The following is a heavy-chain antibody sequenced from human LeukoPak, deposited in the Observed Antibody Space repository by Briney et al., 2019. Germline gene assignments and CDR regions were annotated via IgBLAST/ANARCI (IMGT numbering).Heavy chain of an antibody. CDR3: ARGATVTSMYYYDSSGYYYDY. V-gene: IGHV4-34*01. Sequence: SETLSLTCAVYGGSFSGYYWSWIRQPPGKGLEWIGEINHSGSTNYNPSLKSRVTISVDTSKNQFSLKLSSVTAADTAVYYCARGATVTSMYYYDSSGYYYDYWGQGTLVTVSS. CDR2: INHSGST. J-gene: IGHJ4*02. D-gene: IGHD3-22*01. CDR1: GGSFSGYY.